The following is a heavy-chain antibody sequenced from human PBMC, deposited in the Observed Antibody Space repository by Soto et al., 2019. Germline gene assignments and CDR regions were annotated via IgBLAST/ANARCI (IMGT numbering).Heavy chain of an antibody. CDR1: GFTFSSFW. CDR2: INTDGSST. J-gene: IGHJ4*02. CDR3: AKRGVDTFGLSY. Sequence: EVQLVESGGGLVQPGGSLRLSCAVSGFTFSSFWMHWVRQAPGEGLVWVSRINTDGSSTSYADSVKGRFTISRDNATNTLYLRMNSLRVEDTAMYYCAKRGVDTFGLSYWGQGTLVTVSS. D-gene: IGHD3-10*01. V-gene: IGHV3-74*01.